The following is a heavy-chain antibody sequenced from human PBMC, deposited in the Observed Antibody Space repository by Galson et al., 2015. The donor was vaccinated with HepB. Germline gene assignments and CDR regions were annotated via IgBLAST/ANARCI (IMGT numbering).Heavy chain of an antibody. CDR1: GSILGSYS. J-gene: IGHJ6*02. CDR2: MSSSTNYI. CDR3: ATNTPAAVMRASGMDV. D-gene: IGHD2-2*01. Sequence: SLRLSCAASGSILGSYSMNWVRQAPGKGLEWVSSMSSSTNYIYYADSVKGRFTVSIDNAKNSLFLQMNSLRAEDTAVYYCATNTPAAVMRASGMDVWGQGTAVTVSS. V-gene: IGHV3-21*01.